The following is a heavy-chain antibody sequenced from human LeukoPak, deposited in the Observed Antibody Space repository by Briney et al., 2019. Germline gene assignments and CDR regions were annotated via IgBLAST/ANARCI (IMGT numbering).Heavy chain of an antibody. CDR3: AREGSGYDYNWFDP. J-gene: IGHJ5*02. V-gene: IGHV4-39*02. D-gene: IGHD5-12*01. CDR2: IYYSGST. CDR1: GGSISSSSYY. Sequence: SETLSLTCTVSGGSISSSSYYWGWIRQPPGKGLEWIGSIYYSGSTYYNPSLKSRVTISVDTSKNQFSLKLSSVTAADTAVYYCAREGSGYDYNWFDPWGQGTLVAVSS.